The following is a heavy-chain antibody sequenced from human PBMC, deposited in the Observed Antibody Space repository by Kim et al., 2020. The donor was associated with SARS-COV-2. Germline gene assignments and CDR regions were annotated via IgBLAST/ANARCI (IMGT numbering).Heavy chain of an antibody. CDR1: GFTFSSYA. CDR2: ISGSGGST. V-gene: IGHV3-23*01. CDR3: AKQNGDYGTYYFDY. Sequence: GGSLRLSCAASGFTFSSYAMSWVRQAPGKGLEWVSAISGSGGSTYYADSVKVRFTISRDNSKNTLYLQMNSLRAEDTAVYYCAKQNGDYGTYYFDYWGQGTLVTVSS. J-gene: IGHJ4*02. D-gene: IGHD4-17*01.